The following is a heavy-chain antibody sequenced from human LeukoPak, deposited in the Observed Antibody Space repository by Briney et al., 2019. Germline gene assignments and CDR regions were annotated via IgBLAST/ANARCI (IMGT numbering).Heavy chain of an antibody. Sequence: SETLSLTCTVSGGSISSSSYYWGRIRQPPGKGLVWFGSIYYSGSTYYNPSLKSRVTISVDTSKNQFSLKLSSVTAADTAVYYCARFSGLPRSGWYPYYYGMDVWGQGTTVTVSS. J-gene: IGHJ6*02. V-gene: IGHV4-39*01. CDR1: GGSISSSSYY. CDR3: ARFSGLPRSGWYPYYYGMDV. CDR2: IYYSGST. D-gene: IGHD6-19*01.